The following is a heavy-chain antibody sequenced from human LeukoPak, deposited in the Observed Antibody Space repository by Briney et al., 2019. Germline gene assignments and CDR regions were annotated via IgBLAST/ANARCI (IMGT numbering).Heavy chain of an antibody. Sequence: SETLSLTCAVYGGSFSGYYWSWIRQPPGKGLEWIWEINHSGSTNYNPSLKSRVTISVDTSKNQFSLKLSSVTAADTAVYYCARAHDSSGYPRDYWGQGTLVTVSS. J-gene: IGHJ4*02. CDR2: INHSGST. D-gene: IGHD3-22*01. CDR3: ARAHDSSGYPRDY. V-gene: IGHV4-34*01. CDR1: GGSFSGYY.